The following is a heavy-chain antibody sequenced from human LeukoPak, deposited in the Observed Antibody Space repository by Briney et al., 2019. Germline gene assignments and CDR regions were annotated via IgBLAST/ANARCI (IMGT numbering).Heavy chain of an antibody. CDR1: GYTFTGYY. V-gene: IGHV1-2*02. Sequence: ASAKVSCKASGYTFTGYYMHWVRQAPGQGLEWMGWINPNSGGTNYAQKFQGRVTMTRDTSISTAYMELSRLRSDDTAVYYCARRDDYYDSSGYVNWFDPWGQGTLVTVSS. J-gene: IGHJ5*02. CDR3: ARRDDYYDSSGYVNWFDP. D-gene: IGHD3-22*01. CDR2: INPNSGGT.